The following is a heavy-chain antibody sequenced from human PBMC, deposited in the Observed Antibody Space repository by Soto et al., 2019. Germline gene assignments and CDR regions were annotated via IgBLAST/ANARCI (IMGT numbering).Heavy chain of an antibody. CDR3: ARRKFSNWFDP. Sequence: QLQLQESGPGLVKPSETLSLTCTVSGGSISSSSYYWGWIRQPPGKGLEWIGSIYYSGSTYYNPSLKSRVTISVDTSKNQFSLKLSSVTAADTAVYYCARRKFSNWFDPWGQGTLVTVSS. V-gene: IGHV4-39*01. J-gene: IGHJ5*02. CDR2: IYYSGST. CDR1: GGSISSSSYY.